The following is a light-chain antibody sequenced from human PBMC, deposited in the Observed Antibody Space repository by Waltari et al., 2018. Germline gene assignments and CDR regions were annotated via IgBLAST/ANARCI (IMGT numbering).Light chain of an antibody. V-gene: IGLV2-18*02. J-gene: IGLJ1*01. CDR3: YSYTTSGIYV. CDR2: QVS. CDR1: NNDAGLYNR. Sequence: QSPLTQPPSVYGAPGPPSTISFAVPNNDAGLYNRLPWSQQSPATAPKLIVYQVSNRPSGVPDRFSGSKSGSTASLTISGLQAEDEADYYCYSYTTSGIYVFGTGTKVSVL.